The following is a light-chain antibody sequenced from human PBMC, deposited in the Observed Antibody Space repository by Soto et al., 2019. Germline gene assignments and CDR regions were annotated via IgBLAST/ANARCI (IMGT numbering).Light chain of an antibody. CDR2: EVS. J-gene: IGLJ1*01. CDR1: SSDVGGYNY. CDR3: CSYTSSSTYV. Sequence: QSVLTQPASVSGSPGQSITIPCTGTSSDVGGYNYVSWYQQHPGNAPKLLIYEVSDRPSGVSNRFSGSKSGNTASLTISGLQAEDEADYYCCSYTSSSTYVFGTGTKLTVL. V-gene: IGLV2-14*01.